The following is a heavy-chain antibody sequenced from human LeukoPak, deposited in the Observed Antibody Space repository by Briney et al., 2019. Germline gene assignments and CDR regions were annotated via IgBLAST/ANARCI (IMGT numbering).Heavy chain of an antibody. D-gene: IGHD3-10*01. CDR2: INHSGST. CDR1: GGSFSGYY. V-gene: IGHV4-34*01. CDR3: VRRYYGSGSLNDY. J-gene: IGHJ4*02. Sequence: SETLSLTCAVYGGSFSGYYWSWIRQPPGKGLEWIGEINHSGSTNYNPSLKSRVTISVDTSKNQFSLKLSSVTAADTAVYYCVRRYYGSGSLNDYWGQGTLVTVSS.